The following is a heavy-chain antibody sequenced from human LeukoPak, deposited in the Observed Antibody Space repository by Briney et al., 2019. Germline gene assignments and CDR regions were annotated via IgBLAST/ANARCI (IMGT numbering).Heavy chain of an antibody. Sequence: ASVKVSCKASGGTFSSYAISWVRQATGQGLEWMGRIIPILGIANYAQKFQGRVTITADKSTSTAYMELSSLRSEDTAVYYCARDCSGGSCYDYWGQGTLVTVSS. CDR1: GGTFSSYA. V-gene: IGHV1-69*04. J-gene: IGHJ4*02. CDR3: ARDCSGGSCYDY. D-gene: IGHD2-15*01. CDR2: IIPILGIA.